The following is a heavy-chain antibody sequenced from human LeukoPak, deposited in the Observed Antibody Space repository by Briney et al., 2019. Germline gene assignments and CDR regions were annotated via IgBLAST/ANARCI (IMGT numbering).Heavy chain of an antibody. Sequence: ASVKVSCKASGYTFTGYYMHWVRQAPGQGLEWMGRINTNSGGTNYAQKFQGRVTMIRDTSISTAYMELSRLRSDDTAVYYCARSGSRATMVRGVIPNFDYWGQGTLVTVSS. CDR2: INTNSGGT. J-gene: IGHJ4*02. CDR1: GYTFTGYY. V-gene: IGHV1-2*06. CDR3: ARSGSRATMVRGVIPNFDY. D-gene: IGHD3-10*01.